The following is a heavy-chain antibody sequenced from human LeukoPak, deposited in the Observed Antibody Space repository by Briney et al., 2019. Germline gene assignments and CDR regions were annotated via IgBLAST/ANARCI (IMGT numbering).Heavy chain of an antibody. D-gene: IGHD3-9*01. CDR3: ARRSLVLRYFDSDDAFDI. CDR2: IKQDGSEK. V-gene: IGHV3-7*01. J-gene: IGHJ3*02. CDR1: GFTFSSYW. Sequence: GGSLRLSCAASGFTFSSYWMSWVRQAPGKGLEWVANIKQDGSEKYYVDSVKGRFTISRDNAKNSLYLQMNSLRAEDTAVCYCARRSLVLRYFDSDDAFDIWGQGTMVTVSS.